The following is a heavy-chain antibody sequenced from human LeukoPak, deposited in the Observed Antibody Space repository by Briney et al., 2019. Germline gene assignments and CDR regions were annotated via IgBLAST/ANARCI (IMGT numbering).Heavy chain of an antibody. D-gene: IGHD3-22*01. J-gene: IGHJ4*02. CDR1: GGSFRGYY. V-gene: IGHV4-34*01. CDR2: INHSGST. Sequence: PSETLSLTCAVYGGSFRGYYWSWIRQPPGKGLEWIGEINHSGSTNYNPSLKSRVTISVDTSKNQFSLKLSSVTAADTAVYYCARGLYYYDSSGYYPLFDYWGQGTLVTVSS. CDR3: ARGLYYYDSSGYYPLFDY.